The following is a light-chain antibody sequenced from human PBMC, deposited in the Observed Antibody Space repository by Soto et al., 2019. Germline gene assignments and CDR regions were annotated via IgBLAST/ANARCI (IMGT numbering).Light chain of an antibody. CDR2: DAS. CDR1: QSISSW. Sequence: DIQMTQSPSTLSASVGDRVTITCRASQSISSWLAWYQQKPGKAPKLLIYDASSLESGVPSRFSGSGSGTEFTLTISSLQPDDFATYYCQQYNSISLLTLGGGTKVDIK. CDR3: QQYNSISLLT. V-gene: IGKV1-5*01. J-gene: IGKJ4*01.